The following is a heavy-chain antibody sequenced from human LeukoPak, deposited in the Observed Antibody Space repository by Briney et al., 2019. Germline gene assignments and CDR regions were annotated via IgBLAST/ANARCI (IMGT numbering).Heavy chain of an antibody. CDR2: ISATGGST. CDR3: AKGGPAFAIAPTAHHFDY. V-gene: IGHV3-23*01. D-gene: IGHD2-2*01. CDR1: GFTFSSYA. Sequence: GGSLRLSCAASGFTFSSYAMSWVRQAPGKGLEWVSAISATGGSTYYADSVKGRFTISRDNSKNTLYLQMNSLRAEDTAVYYCAKGGPAFAIAPTAHHFDYWGQGTLVTVSS. J-gene: IGHJ4*02.